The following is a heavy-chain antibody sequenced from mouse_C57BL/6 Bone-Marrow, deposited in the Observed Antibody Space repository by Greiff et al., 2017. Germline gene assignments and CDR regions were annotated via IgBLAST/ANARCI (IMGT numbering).Heavy chain of an antibody. Sequence: QVQLQQFGAELVKPGASVKMSCKASGYTFTSYWITWVKQRPGQGLEWIGDIYPGSGSTNYNEKFKSKATLTVDTSSSTAYMQLSSLTSEDSAVXYCARKGDYYGSSFDYWGQGTTLTVSS. D-gene: IGHD1-1*01. CDR2: IYPGSGST. CDR3: ARKGDYYGSSFDY. J-gene: IGHJ2*01. V-gene: IGHV1-55*01. CDR1: GYTFTSYW.